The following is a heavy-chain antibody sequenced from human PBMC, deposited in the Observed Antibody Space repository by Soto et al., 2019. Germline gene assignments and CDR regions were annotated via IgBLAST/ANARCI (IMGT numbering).Heavy chain of an antibody. CDR2: IIPILGIA. Sequence: QVQLVQSGAEVKKPGSSVKVSCKASGGTFSSYTISWVRQAPGQGLEWMGRIIPILGIANYAQKFQGRVTITADKATSTGGMGRSSLRSEGTAVCCCATGAGCLGGREDWGQGTLVTVSS. CDR1: GGTFSSYT. D-gene: IGHD3-16*01. CDR3: ATGAGCLGGRED. J-gene: IGHJ4*02. V-gene: IGHV1-69*02.